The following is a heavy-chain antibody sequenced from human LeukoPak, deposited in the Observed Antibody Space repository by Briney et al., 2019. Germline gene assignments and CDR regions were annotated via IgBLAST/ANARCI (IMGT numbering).Heavy chain of an antibody. CDR2: I. Sequence: GGSLRLSCAASGFTFSRHSINWVRQAPGKGLEWVSSIKGRFTISRDNAKNSLYLQMNSLRAEDTAVYYCARDGGNYLDAFDIWGQGTMVTVSS. CDR3: ARDGGNYLDAFDI. J-gene: IGHJ3*02. CDR1: GFTFSRHS. D-gene: IGHD1-7*01. V-gene: IGHV3-21*01.